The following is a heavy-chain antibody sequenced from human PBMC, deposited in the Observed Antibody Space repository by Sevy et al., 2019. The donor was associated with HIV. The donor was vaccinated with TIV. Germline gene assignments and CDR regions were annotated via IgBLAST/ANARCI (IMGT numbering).Heavy chain of an antibody. CDR1: GFTFSDYA. CDR2: TSARDSST. D-gene: IGHD2-2*01. CDR3: TKAPDPSCKSTRCYYLDY. J-gene: IGHJ4*02. V-gene: IGHV3-23*01. Sequence: GGSLRLSCVVSGFTFSDYAVSWVRQAPGKGLEWVAATSARDSSTYHATSVRGRFTISRDNSKNTLYLQMNSLRAEDTAVYYCTKAPDPSCKSTRCYYLDYWGQGALVTVSS.